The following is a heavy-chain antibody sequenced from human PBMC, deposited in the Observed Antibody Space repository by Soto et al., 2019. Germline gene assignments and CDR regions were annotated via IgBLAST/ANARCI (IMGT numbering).Heavy chain of an antibody. D-gene: IGHD3-3*01. CDR2: INPVDSDT. V-gene: IGHV5-51*01. Sequence: PGESLKISCQGFGYSFTSFWIGWVRQMPGKGLEWMGIINPVDSDTRYSPSFQGQVTISVDKSITTAYLQWSSLKASDTAMYYCARGFFRTPSTPNFDYWGLATLVTVSS. CDR3: ARGFFRTPSTPNFDY. J-gene: IGHJ4*02. CDR1: GYSFTSFW.